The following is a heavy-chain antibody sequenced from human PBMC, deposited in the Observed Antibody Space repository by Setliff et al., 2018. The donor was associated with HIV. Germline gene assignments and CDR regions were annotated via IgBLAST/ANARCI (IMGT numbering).Heavy chain of an antibody. V-gene: IGHV4-59*12. CDR3: HVEVPLIMRTTPPL. CDR2: IYYSGGTSGTT. J-gene: IGHJ4*02. CDR1: GVSITSYF. D-gene: IGHD1-7*01. Sequence: SETLSLTCTVSGVSITSYFWSWIRQPPGKGLEYIGYIYYSGGTSGTTNYNPSLKSRVTISLDTPKNQFSLRLNNVTAADTAVYYCHVEVPLIMRTTPPLWGQGTLVTVSS.